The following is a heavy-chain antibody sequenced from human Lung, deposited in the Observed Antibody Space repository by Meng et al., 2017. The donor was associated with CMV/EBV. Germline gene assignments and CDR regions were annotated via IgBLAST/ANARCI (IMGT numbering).Heavy chain of an antibody. J-gene: IGHJ4*02. CDR2: IYYSGST. D-gene: IGHD2-21*01. V-gene: IGHV4-59*01. CDR3: ARDNPNSVIDY. CDR1: GGSISSYY. Sequence: SETLSLTCTVSGGSISSYYWSWIRQPPGKGLGWIGYIYYSGSTNYNPSLKSRVTISVDTSKNQFSLKLSAVTAADTAVYYCARDNPNSVIDYWGQGALVTVSS.